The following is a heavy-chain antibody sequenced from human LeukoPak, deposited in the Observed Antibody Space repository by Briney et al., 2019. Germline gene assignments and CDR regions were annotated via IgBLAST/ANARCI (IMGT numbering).Heavy chain of an antibody. CDR1: GFTFSSYS. Sequence: GGSLRLSCAASGFTFSSYSMNWIRQAPGKGLEWVSSISSSSSYIYYADSVKGRFTISRDNAKNSLYLQMNSLRAEDTAVYYCATFGGIMFDPWGQGTLVTVSS. CDR3: ATFGGIMFDP. CDR2: ISSSSSYI. J-gene: IGHJ5*02. D-gene: IGHD3-10*01. V-gene: IGHV3-21*01.